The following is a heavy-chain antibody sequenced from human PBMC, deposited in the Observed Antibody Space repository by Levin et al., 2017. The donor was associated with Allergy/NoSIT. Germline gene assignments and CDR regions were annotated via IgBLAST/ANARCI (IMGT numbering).Heavy chain of an antibody. J-gene: IGHJ4*02. CDR1: GFTFSSYG. D-gene: IGHD6-13*01. CDR3: ARLAQQLGEDY. V-gene: IGHV3-33*01. Sequence: GGSLRLSCAASGFTFSSYGMHWVRQAPGKGLEWVAVIWYDGSNKYYADSVKGRFTISRDNSKNTLYLQMNSLRAEDTAVYYCARLAQQLGEDYWGQGTLVTVSS. CDR2: IWYDGSNK.